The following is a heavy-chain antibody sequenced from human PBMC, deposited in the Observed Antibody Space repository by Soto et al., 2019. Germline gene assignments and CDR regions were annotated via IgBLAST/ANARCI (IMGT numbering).Heavy chain of an antibody. CDR1: GFTFRNFA. CDR2: ISGSGRMT. J-gene: IGHJ4*02. V-gene: IGHV3-23*01. Sequence: EVHLLESGGDLVQPGGSLRLSCAASGFTFRNFAMTWVRQAPGKGLEWVTGISGSGRMTYYAHPVKGHFTIPRDNSKNTLYLQMNSLRAEDTAVSYCAKDAEESVHEAIPGDCWGQGTVVTVSS. CDR3: AKDAEESVHEAIPGDC.